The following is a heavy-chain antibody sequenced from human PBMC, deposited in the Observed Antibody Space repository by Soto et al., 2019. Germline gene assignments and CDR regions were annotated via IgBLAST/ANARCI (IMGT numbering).Heavy chain of an antibody. V-gene: IGHV3-66*01. Sequence: EVQLVESGGGLVQPGGSLRLSCAASGFTVSSKYMSWVRQATGKGLEWVSLIQSGGPTYYADSVKGRFTISRDTSENTVHLQMDSLSAEDTAVYYCARDDVLCDGGRCYGVTLDVWGKGTTVTVSS. CDR1: GFTVSSKY. CDR2: IQSGGPT. D-gene: IGHD2-15*01. CDR3: ARDDVLCDGGRCYGVTLDV. J-gene: IGHJ6*04.